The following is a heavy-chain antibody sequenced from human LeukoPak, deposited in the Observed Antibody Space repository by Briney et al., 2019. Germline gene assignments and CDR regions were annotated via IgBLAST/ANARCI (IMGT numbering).Heavy chain of an antibody. Sequence: AEWLQIFRKASGYCFARYWFVWVRRLAGEGLEWMGNIYPSDSDTRYSPSFEGQVTVSVDKSITTAYLQWSSLKASDTAMYYCARRYYGDYLDFFDYWGQGTLVTVSS. J-gene: IGHJ4*01. D-gene: IGHD4-17*01. CDR2: IYPSDSDT. CDR1: GYCFARYW. V-gene: IGHV5-51*01. CDR3: ARRYYGDYLDFFDY.